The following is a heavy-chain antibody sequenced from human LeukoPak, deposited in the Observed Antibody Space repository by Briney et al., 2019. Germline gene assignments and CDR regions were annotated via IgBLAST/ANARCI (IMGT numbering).Heavy chain of an antibody. CDR3: AGQITMVRGVLNWFDP. J-gene: IGHJ5*02. CDR2: IYTSGST. D-gene: IGHD3-10*01. Sequence: SETLSLTCTVSVGSISSYYWSWIRQPAGKGLEWIGRIYTSGSTNYNPSLKSRVTMSVDTSKNQFSLKLSSVTAADTAVYYCAGQITMVRGVLNWFDPWGQGTLVTVSS. V-gene: IGHV4-4*07. CDR1: VGSISSYY.